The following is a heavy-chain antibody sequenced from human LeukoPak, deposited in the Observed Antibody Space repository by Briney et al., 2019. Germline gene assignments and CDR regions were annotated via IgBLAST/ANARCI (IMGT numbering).Heavy chain of an antibody. CDR3: ARKRTGDQGYYFDY. V-gene: IGHV4-39*07. CDR2: IYYPGST. Sequence: TPSETLSLTCTVSGSSIIYTNYYWAWIRQPPGRGLEWMGGIYYPGSTYCKPSLKSRLTISVDTSKNQFSLKVSSVTAADTAVYYCARKRTGDQGYYFDYWGQGTLVTVSS. CDR1: GSSIIYTNYY. J-gene: IGHJ4*02. D-gene: IGHD1-1*01.